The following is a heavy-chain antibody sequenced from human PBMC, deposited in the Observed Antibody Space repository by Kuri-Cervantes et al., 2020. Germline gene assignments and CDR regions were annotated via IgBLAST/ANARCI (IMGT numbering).Heavy chain of an antibody. V-gene: IGHV4-30-2*01. J-gene: IGHJ3*02. D-gene: IGHD3-10*01. CDR3: ARDRAWYGSGSFFDI. Sequence: LRLSCAVSGGSISSGGYSWSWIRQPPGKGLEWIGYIYHSGSTYYNPSLKSRVTISVDRSKNQFSLKLSSVTAADTAVYYCARDRAWYGSGSFFDIWGQGTMVTVSS. CDR1: GGSISSGGYS. CDR2: IYHSGST.